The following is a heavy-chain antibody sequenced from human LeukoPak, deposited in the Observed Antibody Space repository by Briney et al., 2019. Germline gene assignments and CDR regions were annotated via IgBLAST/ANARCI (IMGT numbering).Heavy chain of an antibody. CDR3: ARSSGWYQNWFGP. V-gene: IGHV4-39*01. CDR1: GGSISSSSYY. Sequence: SETLSLTCTVSGGSISSSSYYWGWIRQPPGKGLEWIGSIYYSGSTYYNPSLKSRVTISVDTSKNQFSLKLSSVTAADTAVYYCARSSGWYQNWFGPWGQGTLVTVSS. J-gene: IGHJ5*02. D-gene: IGHD6-19*01. CDR2: IYYSGST.